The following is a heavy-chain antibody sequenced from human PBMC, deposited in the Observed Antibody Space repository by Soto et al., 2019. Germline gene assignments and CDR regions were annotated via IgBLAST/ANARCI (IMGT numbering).Heavy chain of an antibody. CDR2: ISGSGGST. J-gene: IGHJ4*02. CDR3: AKDRKSSTWYRGGDY. V-gene: IGHV3-23*01. CDR1: GFTLSSYA. Sequence: EVPLLESGGALVQPGGSLRLSFAASGFTLSSYAMSWVRQAPGKGLEWVSSISGSGGSTYYADAVKGRFTISRDNPKNTLYLQMNSLRDDDTAVYYCAKDRKSSTWYRGGDYWGQGTLVTVSS. D-gene: IGHD6-13*01.